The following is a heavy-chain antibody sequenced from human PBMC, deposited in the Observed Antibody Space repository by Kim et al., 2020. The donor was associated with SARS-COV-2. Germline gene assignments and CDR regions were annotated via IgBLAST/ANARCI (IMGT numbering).Heavy chain of an antibody. V-gene: IGHV5-51*01. CDR3: ARHQESSGRPFDC. J-gene: IGHJ4*02. D-gene: IGHD3-22*01. Sequence: SPSFQGQVTIPADKSISTAYLQWSSLKASDTAMYYCARHQESSGRPFDCWGQGTLVTVSS.